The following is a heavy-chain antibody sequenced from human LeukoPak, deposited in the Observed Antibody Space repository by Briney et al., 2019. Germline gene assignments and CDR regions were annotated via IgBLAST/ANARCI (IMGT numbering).Heavy chain of an antibody. CDR2: MSPNSGDT. J-gene: IGHJ4*02. CDR3: ATDRWELYYFDY. D-gene: IGHD1-26*01. CDR1: GYTFTSYD. V-gene: IGHV1-8*01. Sequence: GASVKVSCKASGYTFTSYDINWVRHATGQGLEWMGWMSPNSGDTGYAQKFQGRVTMTRDTSISTAFMELTSLRSEDTAVYYCATDRWELYYFDYWGQGTLVTVSS.